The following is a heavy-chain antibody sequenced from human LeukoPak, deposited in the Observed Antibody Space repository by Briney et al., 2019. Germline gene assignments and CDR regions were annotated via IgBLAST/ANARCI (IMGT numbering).Heavy chain of an antibody. J-gene: IGHJ3*01. D-gene: IGHD2-21*01. CDR1: GFTFSNYW. CDR2: IKEDGSEK. CDR3: AREGLWVGLDSGKTRQAYWES. V-gene: IGHV3-7*04. Sequence: GGSLRLSCAAAGFTFSNYWMSWVRQAPGKGPKWVANIKEDGSEKYYADSVKGRFTISRDNAKNSLNLQMNSLRAEDTAVYYCAREGLWVGLDSGKTRQAYWESWGQGTMVTVSS.